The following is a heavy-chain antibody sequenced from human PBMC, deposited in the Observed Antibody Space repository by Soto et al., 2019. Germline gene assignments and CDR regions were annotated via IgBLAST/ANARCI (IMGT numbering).Heavy chain of an antibody. V-gene: IGHV4-34*01. D-gene: IGHD1-20*01. Sequence: SETLSLTCAVYGGSFSGYYWSWIRQPPGKGLEWIGEINHSGSTNYNPSLKSRVTISVDTSKNQFSLKLSSVTAADTAVYYCARGRITGNIRNGMDVWGQGTTVTVSS. J-gene: IGHJ6*02. CDR2: INHSGST. CDR1: GGSFSGYY. CDR3: ARGRITGNIRNGMDV.